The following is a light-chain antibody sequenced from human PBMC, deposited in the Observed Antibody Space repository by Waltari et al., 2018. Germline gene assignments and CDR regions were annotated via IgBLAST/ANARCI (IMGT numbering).Light chain of an antibody. V-gene: IGKV3-15*01. CDR3: QQYFNWPT. CDR1: QSVSFN. J-gene: IGKJ1*01. CDR2: GAS. Sequence: EIVLTQSPATLSVSPGERATRSCRASQSVSFNLAWYQQKPGQAPRLLIFGASTRATGIPAMFSGSGSGSEFTLTISSLQSEDFAVYYCQQYFNWPTFCQGTKVEIK.